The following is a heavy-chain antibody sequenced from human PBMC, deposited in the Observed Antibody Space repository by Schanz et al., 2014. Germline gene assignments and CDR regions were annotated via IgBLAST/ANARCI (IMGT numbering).Heavy chain of an antibody. D-gene: IGHD2-21*01. CDR1: GFTVSSNH. CDR3: ARDLPYCDGGKCYSDGFDI. Sequence: EGQLAESGGGLVQPGGSLRLSCAVSGFTVSSNHMSWVRQAPGKGLEWVSVIYSGIGAYYADSVKDRFTISRDNSKNTLYLHMNTLRSEDTAVYYCARDLPYCDGGKCYSDGFDIWGQGTLVTISS. V-gene: IGHV3-66*01. J-gene: IGHJ3*02. CDR2: IYSGIGA.